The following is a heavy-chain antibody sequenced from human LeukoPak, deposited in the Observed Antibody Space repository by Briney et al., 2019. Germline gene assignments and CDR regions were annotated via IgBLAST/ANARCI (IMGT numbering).Heavy chain of an antibody. Sequence: GGSLRLSCAAPGFTFSSYWMHWVRQAPGKGLVWVSRINSDESSRSYADSVKGRFPISRDNAKNTLYLQMNSLRAEDTAVYYCARGVWFGESRYNWFDPWGQGTLVTVSS. J-gene: IGHJ5*02. CDR1: GFTFSSYW. CDR2: INSDESSR. V-gene: IGHV3-74*01. D-gene: IGHD3-10*01. CDR3: ARGVWFGESRYNWFDP.